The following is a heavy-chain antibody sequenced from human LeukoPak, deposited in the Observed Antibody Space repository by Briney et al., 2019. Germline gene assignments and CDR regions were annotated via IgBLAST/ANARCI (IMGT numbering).Heavy chain of an antibody. J-gene: IGHJ4*02. CDR1: GGTFSSYA. CDR3: ASLLTYYYYSSGYSV. CDR2: TIPIFSTA. V-gene: IGHV1-69*01. D-gene: IGHD3-22*01. Sequence: SVKVSCKASGGTFSSYAISWVRHAPGQGLEWMGGTIPIFSTANYAQKFQGRVTITADESTSTAYMELSSLRSEDTAVYYCASLLTYYYYSSGYSVWGQGTLVTVSS.